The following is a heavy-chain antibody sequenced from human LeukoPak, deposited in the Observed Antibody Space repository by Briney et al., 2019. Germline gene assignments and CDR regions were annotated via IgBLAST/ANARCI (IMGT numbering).Heavy chain of an antibody. V-gene: IGHV4-59*01. CDR1: GGSISSYY. J-gene: IGHJ6*03. CDR2: IYYSGST. D-gene: IGHD6-13*01. Sequence: SETLSLTCTVSGGSISSYYWSWIRQPPGKGLEWIGYIYYSGSTNYNPSLKSRVTISVDTSKNQFSLKLSSVTAAGTAVYYCARVGAAAGYYYYYMDVWGKGTTVTVSS. CDR3: ARVGAAAGYYYYYMDV.